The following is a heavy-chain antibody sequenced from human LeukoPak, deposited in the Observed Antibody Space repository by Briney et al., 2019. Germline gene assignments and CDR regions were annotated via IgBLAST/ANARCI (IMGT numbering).Heavy chain of an antibody. CDR2: ISSSSSYI. Sequence: GGSLRLSCAASGFTFSSYSMNWVRQAPGKGLEWVSSISSSSSYIYYADSVKGRFTISRDNAKNSLYLQMNSLRAEDTAVYYCARDGGLYSSGWYIYFDHWGQGTLVTVSS. J-gene: IGHJ4*02. CDR1: GFTFSSYS. V-gene: IGHV3-21*01. CDR3: ARDGGLYSSGWYIYFDH. D-gene: IGHD6-19*01.